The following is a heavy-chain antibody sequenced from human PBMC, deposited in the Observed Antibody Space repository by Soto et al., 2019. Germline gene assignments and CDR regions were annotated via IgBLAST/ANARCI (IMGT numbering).Heavy chain of an antibody. CDR2: ISYDGSNK. CDR1: GFTFSSYA. J-gene: IGHJ4*02. D-gene: IGHD3-10*01. Sequence: QVQLVESGGGVIQPGRSLRLSCAASGFTFSSYAMHWVRQAPGKGLEWVAVISYDGSNKYYADSVKGRFTISRDNSKNTLYLQMNSLRAADTAVYYCARGSVLWFGELSDYWGQGTLVTVSS. CDR3: ARGSVLWFGELSDY. V-gene: IGHV3-30-3*01.